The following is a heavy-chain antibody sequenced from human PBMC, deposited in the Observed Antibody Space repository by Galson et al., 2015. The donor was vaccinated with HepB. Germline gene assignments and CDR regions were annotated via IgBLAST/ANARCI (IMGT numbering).Heavy chain of an antibody. Sequence: LRLSCAASGYTFSNHAMSWVRQAPGKGLEWVSGTSGNGDATYYADSVKGRFTISRDNSKNTLYLQMNSLRADDTAVYYCAKDPYSNYFNWFDPWGQGTLVTVSS. CDR3: AKDPYSNYFNWFDP. CDR2: TSGNGDAT. CDR1: GYTFSNHA. J-gene: IGHJ5*02. V-gene: IGHV3-23*01. D-gene: IGHD4-11*01.